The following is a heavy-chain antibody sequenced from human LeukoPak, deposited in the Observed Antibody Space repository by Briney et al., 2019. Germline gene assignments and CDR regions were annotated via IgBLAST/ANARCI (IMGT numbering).Heavy chain of an antibody. J-gene: IGHJ4*01. D-gene: IGHD4-23*01. CDR1: GDSLNGYY. CDR3: ARTYGGNSEIDY. CDR2: VFVDGST. V-gene: IGHV4-4*08. Sequence: SETLSLTCSVSGDSLNGYYWSWIRQPPGNGLEWVGNVFVDGSTNANPSLKSRVTISIDTPKNQFSLNLTSVTAADTAVFYCARTYGGNSEIDYWGHGTLVTVSS.